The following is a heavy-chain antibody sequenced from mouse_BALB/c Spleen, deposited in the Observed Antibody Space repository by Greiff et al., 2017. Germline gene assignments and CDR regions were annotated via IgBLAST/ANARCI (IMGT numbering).Heavy chain of an antibody. Sequence: VQLQQSGAELVKPGASVKLSCKASGYTFTSYYMYWVKQRPGQGLEWIGEINPSNGGTNFNEKFKSKATLTVDKSSSTAYMQLSSLTSEDSAVYYCTRGWLLQSAWFAYWGQGTLVTVSA. CDR1: GYTFTSYY. CDR2: INPSNGGT. CDR3: TRGWLLQSAWFAY. J-gene: IGHJ3*01. D-gene: IGHD2-3*01. V-gene: IGHV1S81*02.